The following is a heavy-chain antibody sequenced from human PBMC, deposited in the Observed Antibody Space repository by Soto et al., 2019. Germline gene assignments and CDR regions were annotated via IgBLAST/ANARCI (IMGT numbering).Heavy chain of an antibody. CDR1: GFTVSSNY. D-gene: IGHD6-6*01. CDR2: IYSGGST. J-gene: IGHJ4*02. Sequence: PGGSLRLSCAASGFTVSSNYMSWVRQAPGKGLEWVSVIYSGGSTYYADSVKGRFTISRDNSKNTLYLQMNSLRAEDTAVYYCARLTVWQIDYFDYWGQGTLVTVSS. CDR3: ARLTVWQIDYFDY. V-gene: IGHV3-53*01.